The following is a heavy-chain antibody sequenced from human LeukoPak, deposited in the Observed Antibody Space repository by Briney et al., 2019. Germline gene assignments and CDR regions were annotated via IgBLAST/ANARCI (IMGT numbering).Heavy chain of an antibody. CDR3: AKDISIVEQWLVRGMDV. CDR2: ISGDGGST. V-gene: IGHV3-43*02. Sequence: GGSLRLSCAASGFTFDDYAMHWVRQAPGKGLEWVSLISGDGGSTYYADSVKGRLTISRDNSKNSLYLQMNSLRTEDTALYYCAKDISIVEQWLVRGMDVWGQGTTVTVSS. D-gene: IGHD6-19*01. CDR1: GFTFDDYA. J-gene: IGHJ6*02.